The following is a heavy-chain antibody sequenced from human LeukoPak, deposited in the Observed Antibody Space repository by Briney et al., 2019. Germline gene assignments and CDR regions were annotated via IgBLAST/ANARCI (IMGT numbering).Heavy chain of an antibody. Sequence: GASVKISCKTSGYTFANYYIHWVRQAPGQGFEWMGIFNPGGGGTTYAQKFQDRVTMTRDTSTSSVEMELRSLKSEDTAVYYRARRDQDGLFDYWGQGTLVTVSS. J-gene: IGHJ4*02. CDR1: GYTFANYY. CDR2: FNPGGGGT. CDR3: ARRDQDGLFDY. V-gene: IGHV1-46*01.